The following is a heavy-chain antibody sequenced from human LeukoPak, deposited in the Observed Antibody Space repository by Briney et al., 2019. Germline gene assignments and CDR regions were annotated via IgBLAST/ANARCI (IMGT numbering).Heavy chain of an antibody. CDR2: IVVGSGNT. CDR3: ARAPGEGWFDP. J-gene: IGHJ5*02. CDR1: GFTFTSSA. Sequence: GTSVKVSCKASGFTFTSSAVQWVRQARGQRLEWIGWIVVGSGNTNYAQKFQERVTITRDMSTSTAYMELSSLRAEDTALYYCARAPGEGWFDPWGQGTLVTVSS. D-gene: IGHD4-17*01. V-gene: IGHV1-58*01.